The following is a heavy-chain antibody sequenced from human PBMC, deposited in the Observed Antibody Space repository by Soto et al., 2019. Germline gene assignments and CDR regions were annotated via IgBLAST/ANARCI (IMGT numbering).Heavy chain of an antibody. D-gene: IGHD3-9*01. CDR3: ARVSVLRYFDWPYTTYDAFDI. CDR1: GFTFSSYA. J-gene: IGHJ3*02. V-gene: IGHV3-30-3*01. Sequence: GGSLRLSCAASGFTFSSYAMHWVRQAPGKGLKWVAVISYDGSNKYYADSVKGRFTISRDNSKNTLYLQMNSLRAEDTAVYYCARVSVLRYFDWPYTTYDAFDIWGQGTMVTVSS. CDR2: ISYDGSNK.